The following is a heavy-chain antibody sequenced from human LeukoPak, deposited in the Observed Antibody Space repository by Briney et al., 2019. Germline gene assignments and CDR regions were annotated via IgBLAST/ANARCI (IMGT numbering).Heavy chain of an antibody. CDR2: IYTSGST. V-gene: IGHV4-4*07. J-gene: IGHJ4*02. CDR3: ARERVTTVTTISRVFDY. D-gene: IGHD4-17*01. Sequence: SETLSLTCTVSGGSISSYYWSWIRQPAGKGLEWIGRIYTSGSTNYNPSLKSRVTVSVDTSKNQFSLKLSSVTAADTAVYYCARERVTTVTTISRVFDYWGQGTLVTVSS. CDR1: GGSISSYY.